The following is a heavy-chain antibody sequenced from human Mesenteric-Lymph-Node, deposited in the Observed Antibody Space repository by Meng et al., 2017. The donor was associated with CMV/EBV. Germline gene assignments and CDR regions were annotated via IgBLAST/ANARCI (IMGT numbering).Heavy chain of an antibody. V-gene: IGHV4-31*03. D-gene: IGHD3-3*01. CDR3: ARDPTITTSNAFDY. CDR1: GGSISSGGYY. CDR2: IYYSGST. J-gene: IGHJ4*02. Sequence: SETLSLTCTVSGGSISSGGYYWSWIRQHPGKGLEWIGYIYYSGSTYYNPSLKSRVSISVDTSKNQLSLKLSSVTAADTAVYYCARDPTITTSNAFDYWGQGTLVTVSS.